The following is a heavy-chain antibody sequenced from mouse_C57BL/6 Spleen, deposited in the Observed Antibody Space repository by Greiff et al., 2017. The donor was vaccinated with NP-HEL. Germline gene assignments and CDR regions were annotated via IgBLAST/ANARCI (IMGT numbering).Heavy chain of an antibody. CDR1: GYTFTSYW. V-gene: IGHV1-64*01. Sequence: QVQLQQPGAELVKPGASVKLSCKASGYTFTSYWMHWVKQRPGQGLEWIGMIHPNSGSTNYNEKFKSKATLTVDKSSSTAYMQLSSLTSEDSAVYYGARRPTHYYGSSYDWYFDVWGTGTTVTVSS. CDR3: ARRPTHYYGSSYDWYFDV. D-gene: IGHD1-1*01. CDR2: IHPNSGST. J-gene: IGHJ1*03.